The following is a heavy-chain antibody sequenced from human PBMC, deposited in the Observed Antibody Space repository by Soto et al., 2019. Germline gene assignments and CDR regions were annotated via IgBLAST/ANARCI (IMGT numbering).Heavy chain of an antibody. Sequence: SQTLSLTCAISGDSVSSNSAAWNWIRQSPSRGLEWLGRTYYRSKWYNDYAVSVKSRITINPDTSKNQFSLQLNSVPPEDTAVYFCARTLSSSAENWFDPWGQGTLVTVS. CDR2: TYYRSKWYN. V-gene: IGHV6-1*01. D-gene: IGHD6-6*01. J-gene: IGHJ5*02. CDR3: ARTLSSSAENWFDP. CDR1: GDSVSSNSAA.